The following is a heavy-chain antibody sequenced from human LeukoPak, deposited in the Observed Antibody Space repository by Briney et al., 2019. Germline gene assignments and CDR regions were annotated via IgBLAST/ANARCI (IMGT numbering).Heavy chain of an antibody. CDR3: ARDSYSYGYGGFDY. Sequence: SETLSLTCTVSGGSISSGDRYWSWIRQSPGKGLEWIGYVYSTGNTYYNPSLKSRVIISVDTSKNQFSLELNSVTAADTAVYYCARDSYSYGYGGFDYWGQGILVTVSS. CDR2: VYSTGNT. V-gene: IGHV4-30-4*01. CDR1: GGSISSGDRY. J-gene: IGHJ4*02. D-gene: IGHD5-18*01.